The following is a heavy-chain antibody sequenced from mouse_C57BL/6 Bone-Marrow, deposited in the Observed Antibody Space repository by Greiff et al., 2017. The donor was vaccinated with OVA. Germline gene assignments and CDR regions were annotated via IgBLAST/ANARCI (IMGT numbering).Heavy chain of an antibody. D-gene: IGHD2-4*01. V-gene: IGHV1-59*01. CDR1: GYTFTSYW. CDR2: IDPSDSYT. J-gene: IGHJ3*01. Sequence: VQLQQPGAELVRPGTSVKLSCKASGYTFTSYWMHWVKQRPGQGLEWIGVIDPSDSYTNYNQKFKGKATLTVDTSSSTAYMQLSSLTSEDSAVYYCARFDYGGAWFAYWGQGTLVTVSA. CDR3: ARFDYGGAWFAY.